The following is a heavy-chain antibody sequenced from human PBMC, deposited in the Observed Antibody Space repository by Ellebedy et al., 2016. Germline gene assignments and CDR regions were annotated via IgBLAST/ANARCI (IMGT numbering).Heavy chain of an antibody. CDR2: SSTT. V-gene: IGHV1-18*01. CDR1: GYTFINHD. J-gene: IGHJ4*02. Sequence: ASVKVSXXASGYTFINHDITWVRQAPGQGLEWMGGSSTTNYAQKFQGRVTMTADTSTSTAYMELRSLRSDDTAVYYCARGNHYYDSSGYHDWGQGTLVTVSS. D-gene: IGHD3-22*01. CDR3: ARGNHYYDSSGYHD.